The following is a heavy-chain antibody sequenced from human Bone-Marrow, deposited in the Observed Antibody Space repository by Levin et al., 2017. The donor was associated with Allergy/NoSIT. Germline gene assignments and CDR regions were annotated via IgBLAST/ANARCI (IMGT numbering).Heavy chain of an antibody. V-gene: IGHV3-23*01. CDR1: GFIFSSYT. J-gene: IGHJ4*02. CDR3: VREWGSSYDNSGYYS. CDR2: ISGNAGTT. Sequence: PGGSLRLSCAASGFIFSSYTMNWVRQAPGKGLEWVSAISGNAGTTYYADSVKGRFTISRDNSKSTLNLQMNSLRVEDTAVYYCVREWGSSYDNSGYYSWGQGTLVSVSS. D-gene: IGHD3-22*01.